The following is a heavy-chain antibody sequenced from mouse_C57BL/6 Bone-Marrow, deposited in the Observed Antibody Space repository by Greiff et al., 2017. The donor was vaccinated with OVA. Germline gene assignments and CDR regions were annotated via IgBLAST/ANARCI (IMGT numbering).Heavy chain of an antibody. V-gene: IGHV1-82*01. CDR3: YYYGSSSRYFDV. CDR2: IYPGDGDT. Sequence: QVHVKQSGPELVKPGASVKISCKASGYAFISSWMNWVKQRPGKGLEWIGRIYPGDGDTNYNGKFKGKATLTVDKSSSTAYMQLSSLTSEDSAVYPLYYYGSSSRYFDVWGTGTTVTVSS. CDR1: GYAFISSW. J-gene: IGHJ1*03. D-gene: IGHD1-1*01.